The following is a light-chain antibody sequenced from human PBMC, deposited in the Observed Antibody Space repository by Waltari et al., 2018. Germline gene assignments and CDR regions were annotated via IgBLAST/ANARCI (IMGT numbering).Light chain of an antibody. CDR1: SSDVGSYNL. CDR2: EGS. J-gene: IGLJ3*02. Sequence: QSALTQPASVSGSPGQSITISCTGTSSDVGSYNLVSWYQQHPGKAPKLMIYEGSKRPSGVSNRFSGSKSGNTASVTISGLQVEDEADYYCCSYAGSSTLVFGGGTKLTVL. CDR3: CSYAGSSTLV. V-gene: IGLV2-23*01.